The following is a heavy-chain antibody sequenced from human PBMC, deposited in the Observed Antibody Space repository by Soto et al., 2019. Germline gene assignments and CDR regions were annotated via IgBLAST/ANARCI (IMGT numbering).Heavy chain of an antibody. CDR3: TSDTFGARDY. Sequence: GASVKVSCAASGFTFSTYWMHWVRQAPGKGLVWVSRSNPEETTTTYADSVKGRFTISRDNAKNTLYLQMNSLRVEDTAVYFCTSDTFGARDYWGQGTLVTVSS. CDR1: GFTFSTYW. D-gene: IGHD2-15*01. CDR2: SNPEETTT. V-gene: IGHV3-74*03. J-gene: IGHJ4*02.